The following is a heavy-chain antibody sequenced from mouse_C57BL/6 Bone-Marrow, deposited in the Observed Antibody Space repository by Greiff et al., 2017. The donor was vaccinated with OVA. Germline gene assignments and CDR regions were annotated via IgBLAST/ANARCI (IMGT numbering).Heavy chain of an antibody. Sequence: EVMLVESGGGLVKPGGSLKLSCAASGFTFSSYAMSWVRQTPEKRLEWVATISDGGSYTYYPDNVKGRFTISRDNAKNNLYLQMSHLKSEDTAMYYCARDRGYSNSYYAMDYWGQGTSVTVSS. CDR1: GFTFSSYA. CDR2: ISDGGSYT. J-gene: IGHJ4*01. V-gene: IGHV5-4*01. D-gene: IGHD2-5*01. CDR3: ARDRGYSNSYYAMDY.